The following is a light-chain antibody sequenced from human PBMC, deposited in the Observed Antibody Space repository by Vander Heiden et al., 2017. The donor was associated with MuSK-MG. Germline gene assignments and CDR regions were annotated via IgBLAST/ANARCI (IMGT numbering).Light chain of an antibody. CDR2: AAS. Sequence: DIQMTQSPSSLSASVGDRVTITCRASQIISSYLNWYQQKPGKAPKLLIYAASSLRSGVPSRFSGSGSGTDFTLTIISLQPEYFATYYCQQSYSTPRTFVQGTKVEIK. V-gene: IGKV1-39*01. CDR1: QIISSY. CDR3: QQSYSTPRT. J-gene: IGKJ1*01.